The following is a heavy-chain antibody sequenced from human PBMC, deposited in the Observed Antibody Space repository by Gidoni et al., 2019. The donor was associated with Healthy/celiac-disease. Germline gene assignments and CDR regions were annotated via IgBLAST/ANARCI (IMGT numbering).Heavy chain of an antibody. CDR1: GFTFSSYG. CDR2: IWYDGSNK. V-gene: IGHV3-33*01. CDR3: ARDLPNYYGSGEYGMDV. J-gene: IGHJ6*02. D-gene: IGHD3-10*01. Sequence: QVQLVESGGGVVQPGRSLRLSCAASGFTFSSYGMHWVRQAPGKGLEWVAVIWYDGSNKYYADSVKGRFTISRDNSKNTLYLQMNSLRAEDTAVYYCARDLPNYYGSGEYGMDVWGQGTTVTVSS.